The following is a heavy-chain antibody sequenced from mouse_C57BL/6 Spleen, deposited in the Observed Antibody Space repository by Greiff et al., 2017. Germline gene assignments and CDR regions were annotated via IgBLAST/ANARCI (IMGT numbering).Heavy chain of an antibody. V-gene: IGHV1-39*01. Sequence: VQLKASGPELVKPGASVKISCKASGYSFTDYNMNWVKQSNGKSLEWIGVINPNYGTTSYNQKFKGKATLTVDQSSSTAYMQLNSLTSEDSAVYYCASEGYYGSSYDFDYWGQGTTLTVSS. J-gene: IGHJ2*01. CDR3: ASEGYYGSSYDFDY. D-gene: IGHD1-1*01. CDR2: INPNYGTT. CDR1: GYSFTDYN.